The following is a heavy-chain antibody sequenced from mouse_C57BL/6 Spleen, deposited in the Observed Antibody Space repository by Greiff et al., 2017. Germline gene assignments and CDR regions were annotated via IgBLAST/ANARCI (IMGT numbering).Heavy chain of an antibody. D-gene: IGHD2-12*01. CDR3: ARAVYDMGAMDY. Sequence: EVMLVESGGGLVKPGGSLKLSCAASGFTFSSYAMSWVRQTPEKRLEWVATISDGGSYTYYPDNVKGRFTISRDNAKNILYLQMSHLKSEDTAMYCGARAVYDMGAMDYWGQGTSVTVSS. CDR2: ISDGGSYT. J-gene: IGHJ4*01. CDR1: GFTFSSYA. V-gene: IGHV5-4*03.